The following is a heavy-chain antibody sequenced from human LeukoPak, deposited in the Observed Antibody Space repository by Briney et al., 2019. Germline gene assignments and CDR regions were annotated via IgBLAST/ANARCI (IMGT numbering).Heavy chain of an antibody. CDR3: ARAVRGPLVLFDY. J-gene: IGHJ4*02. CDR2: ISSSGSTI. CDR1: GFTFSDYY. Sequence: GGSLRLSCAASGFTFSDYYMSWILQAPGKGLEWVSYISSSGSTIYYADSVKGRFTIPRDNAKNSLYLQMNSLRAEETAVYYCARAVRGPLVLFDYWGQGTLVTVSS. D-gene: IGHD3-9*01. V-gene: IGHV3-11*01.